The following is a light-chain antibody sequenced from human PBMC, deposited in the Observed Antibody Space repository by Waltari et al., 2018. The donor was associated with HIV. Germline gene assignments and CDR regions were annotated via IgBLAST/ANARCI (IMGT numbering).Light chain of an antibody. J-gene: IGLJ3*02. V-gene: IGLV3-19*01. Sequence: SELTRDPAVSVALGQTVSITCQGDSLRTYYASWYLQKPGQAPVLVISPIHNRPSGIPDRFSGSSSGNTASLTITGAQAEDEGDYYCNSRDRAGHHVVFGGGTKLTVL. CDR1: SLRTYY. CDR2: PIH. CDR3: NSRDRAGHHVV.